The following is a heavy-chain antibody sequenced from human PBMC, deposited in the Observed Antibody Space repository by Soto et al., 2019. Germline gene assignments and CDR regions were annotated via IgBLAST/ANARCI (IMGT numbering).Heavy chain of an antibody. V-gene: IGHV3-30-3*01. Sequence: QVQLVESGGDVVQPGRCLRLSCSASGFTFSSYSEHWVRQAPGKGLEWLAFMSYDGSTKYYADSVKGRFTVSRDNSKNTLYLQMDSLRTVDTAVYYCARDAYDDPPGYFQHWGQGTLLTVSS. D-gene: IGHD3-22*01. CDR2: MSYDGSTK. CDR1: GFTFSSYS. J-gene: IGHJ1*01. CDR3: ARDAYDDPPGYFQH.